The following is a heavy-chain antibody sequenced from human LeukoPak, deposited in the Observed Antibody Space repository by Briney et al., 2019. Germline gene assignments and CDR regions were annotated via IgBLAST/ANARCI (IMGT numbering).Heavy chain of an antibody. J-gene: IGHJ4*02. Sequence: GASVKVSCKASGYTFTGYYMHWVRQAPGQGLEWMGIINPSGGSTSYAQKFQGRVTMTRDTSTSTVYMELSSLRSDDTAVYYCARGYYDSSGYYSIDYWGQGTLVTVSS. CDR2: INPSGGST. CDR1: GYTFTGYY. D-gene: IGHD3-22*01. V-gene: IGHV1-46*01. CDR3: ARGYYDSSGYYSIDY.